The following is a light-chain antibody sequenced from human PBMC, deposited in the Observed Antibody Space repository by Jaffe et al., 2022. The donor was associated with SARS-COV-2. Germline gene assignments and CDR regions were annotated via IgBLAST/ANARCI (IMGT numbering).Light chain of an antibody. CDR2: ENN. V-gene: IGLV1-51*02. CDR3: GTWDSSLSAVV. CDR1: SSNIESNY. Sequence: QSVLTQPPSVSAAPGQKVTISCSGSSSNIESNYVSWYQQLPGTAPKLLIYENNKRPSGIPDRFSGSKSGTSATLGITGLQTGDEADYYCGTWDSSLSAVVFGGGTKLTVL. J-gene: IGLJ2*01.